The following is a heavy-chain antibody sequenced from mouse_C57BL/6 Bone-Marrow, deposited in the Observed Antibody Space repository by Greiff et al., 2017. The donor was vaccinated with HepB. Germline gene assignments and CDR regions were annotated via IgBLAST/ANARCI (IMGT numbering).Heavy chain of an antibody. V-gene: IGHV1-26*01. Sequence: EVQLQQSGPELVKPGASVKISCKASGYTFTDYYMNWVKQSHGKRLEWIGDINTNNGGTSYNQKLKGKATFTVDKSSSTAYLELRSLTSADSAVYYCASLTKVEDDWYFDVWGTGTTVTVSS. J-gene: IGHJ1*03. CDR1: GYTFTDYY. CDR3: ASLTKVEDDWYFDV. CDR2: INTNNGGT. D-gene: IGHD1-1*01.